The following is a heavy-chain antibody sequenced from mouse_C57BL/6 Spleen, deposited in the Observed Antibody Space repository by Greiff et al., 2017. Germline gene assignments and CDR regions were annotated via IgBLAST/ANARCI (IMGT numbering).Heavy chain of an antibody. Sequence: VQLQQSGPVLVKPGASVKMSCKASGYTFTDYYMNWVKQSHGKSLEWIGVINPYNGGTSYNQKFKGKATLTVDKSSSTAYMELNSLTSEDSAVYYSARRITTVGPLFDDWGQGTTLTVSS. CDR3: ARRITTVGPLFDD. J-gene: IGHJ2*01. V-gene: IGHV1-19*01. D-gene: IGHD1-1*01. CDR1: GYTFTDYY. CDR2: INPYNGGT.